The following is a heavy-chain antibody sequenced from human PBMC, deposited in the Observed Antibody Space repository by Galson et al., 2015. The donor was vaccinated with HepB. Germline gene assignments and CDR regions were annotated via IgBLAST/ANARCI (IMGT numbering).Heavy chain of an antibody. CDR1: GFTFSSYS. Sequence: SLRLSCAASGFTFSSYSMNWVRQAPGKGLEWVSYISSSSSTIYYADSVKGRFTISRDNAKNSLYLQMNSLRAEDTAVYYCARDCSSTSCSTGEGGYYYYYGMDVWGQGTTVTVSS. CDR3: ARDCSSTSCSTGEGGYYYYYGMDV. D-gene: IGHD2-2*02. CDR2: ISSSSSTI. V-gene: IGHV3-48*04. J-gene: IGHJ6*02.